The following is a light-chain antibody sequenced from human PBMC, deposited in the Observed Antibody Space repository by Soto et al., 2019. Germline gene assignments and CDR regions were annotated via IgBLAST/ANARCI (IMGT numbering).Light chain of an antibody. CDR2: DVS. Sequence: QSVLTQPASVSGSPGQSITISCTGTSSEVGGYNYVPWYQQHPGKAPKLMIYDVSNRPSGVSNRFSGSKSGNTASLTISGLQAEDEADYYCSSYTSSSTLGYVFGTGTKVTVL. CDR3: SSYTSSSTLGYV. V-gene: IGLV2-14*01. J-gene: IGLJ1*01. CDR1: SSEVGGYNY.